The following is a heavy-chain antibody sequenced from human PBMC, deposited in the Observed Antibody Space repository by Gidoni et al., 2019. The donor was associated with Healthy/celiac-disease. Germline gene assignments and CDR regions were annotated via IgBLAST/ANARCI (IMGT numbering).Heavy chain of an antibody. CDR1: GFTSSSYW. V-gene: IGHV3-7*01. J-gene: IGHJ3*02. D-gene: IGHD3-22*01. CDR2: IKQDGSEK. Sequence: EVQLVESGGGLVLPGWSLRPSCAASGFTSSSYWMRWVREAPGKGLEWVANIKQDGSEKYYVDAVKGRFTISRDNAKNSLYLQMNSLRAEDTAVYYCARKPYYYDSSGYYYDAFDIWGQGTMVTVSS. CDR3: ARKPYYYDSSGYYYDAFDI.